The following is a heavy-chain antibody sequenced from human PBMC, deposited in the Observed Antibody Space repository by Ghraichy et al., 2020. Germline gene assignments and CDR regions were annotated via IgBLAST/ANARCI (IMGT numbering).Heavy chain of an antibody. V-gene: IGHV3-48*03. CDR1: GFTFSSYE. CDR3: ARSSGYDFWSGYYSYFDY. Sequence: LSLTCAASGFTFSSYEMNWVRQAPGKGLEWVSYISSSGSTIYYADSVKGRFTISRDNAKNSLYLQMNSLRAEDTAVYYCARSSGYDFWSGYYSYFDYWGQGTLVTVSS. J-gene: IGHJ4*02. D-gene: IGHD3-3*01. CDR2: ISSSGSTI.